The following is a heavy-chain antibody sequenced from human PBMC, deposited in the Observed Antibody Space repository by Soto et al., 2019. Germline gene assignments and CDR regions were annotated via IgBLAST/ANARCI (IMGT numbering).Heavy chain of an antibody. Sequence: ASETLSLTCTVSGGSITGGSISSTTYYWGWMRQPPGKGLEWIASFFIGGNTYYNPSLKSRVTTSVDTSKNQFSLKLSSVTAADTAVYYCARHADLYYFDYWGQGTLVTVSS. CDR2: FFIGGNT. J-gene: IGHJ4*02. V-gene: IGHV4-39*01. CDR3: ARHADLYYFDY. CDR1: GGSITGGSISSTTYY.